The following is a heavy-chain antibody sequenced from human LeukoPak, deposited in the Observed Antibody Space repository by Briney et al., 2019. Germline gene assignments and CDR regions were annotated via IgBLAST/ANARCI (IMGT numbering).Heavy chain of an antibody. V-gene: IGHV3-74*01. D-gene: IGHD2-15*01. J-gene: IGHJ4*02. CDR3: TKDAGYASDY. CDR1: GFSFSTTW. CDR2: IYSDSSRT. Sequence: GGSLRLSCAASGFSFSTTWMHWVRQAPGKGLEWVALIYSDSSRTTYADSVKGRFTISRDNAKNMVYLQMSSLRVEDTAVYFCTKDAGYASDYWGQGILVPVSS.